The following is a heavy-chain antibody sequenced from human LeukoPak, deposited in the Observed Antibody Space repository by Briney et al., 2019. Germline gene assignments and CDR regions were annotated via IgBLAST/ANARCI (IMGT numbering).Heavy chain of an antibody. CDR1: GFTFSSHA. Sequence: GGSLRLSCAASGFTFSSHAMSWVRQAPGKGLEWVSAISGSGGSTYYADSVKDRFTISRDNSKNTLYLQMNSLRAEDTAVYYCAKDDFTMVRGVIIPAFDIWGQGTMVTVSS. V-gene: IGHV3-23*01. CDR3: AKDDFTMVRGVIIPAFDI. J-gene: IGHJ3*02. CDR2: ISGSGGST. D-gene: IGHD3-10*01.